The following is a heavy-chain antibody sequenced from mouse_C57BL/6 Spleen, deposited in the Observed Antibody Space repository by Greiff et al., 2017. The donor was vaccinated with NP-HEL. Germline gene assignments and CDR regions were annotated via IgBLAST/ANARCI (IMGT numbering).Heavy chain of an antibody. CDR3: ARSSGDYDGGYYFDY. D-gene: IGHD2-4*01. Sequence: VQLQQSGAELVKPGASVKISCKASGYAFSSYWMNWVKQRPGKGLEWIGQIYPGDGDTNYNGKFKGKATLTADKSSSTAYMQLSSLTAEDSAVYCCARSSGDYDGGYYFDYWGQGTTLTVSS. CDR1: GYAFSSYW. V-gene: IGHV1-80*01. J-gene: IGHJ2*01. CDR2: IYPGDGDT.